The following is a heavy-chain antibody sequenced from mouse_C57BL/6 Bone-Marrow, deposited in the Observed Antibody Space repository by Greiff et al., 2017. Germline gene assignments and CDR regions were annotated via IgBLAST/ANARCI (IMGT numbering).Heavy chain of an antibody. Sequence: QVQLQQPGAELVRPGTSVKLSCKASGYTFTSYWMHWVKQRPGQGLEWIGVIDPSDSYTNYNQKFKGKATLTVDTSSSTAYMQLSSLTSEDSAVYYCARAPITTVVATWYFDVWGTGTTVTVSS. V-gene: IGHV1-59*01. J-gene: IGHJ1*03. CDR1: GYTFTSYW. CDR2: IDPSDSYT. D-gene: IGHD1-1*01. CDR3: ARAPITTVVATWYFDV.